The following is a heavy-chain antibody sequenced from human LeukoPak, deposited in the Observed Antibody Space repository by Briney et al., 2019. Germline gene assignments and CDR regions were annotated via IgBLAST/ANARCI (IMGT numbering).Heavy chain of an antibody. V-gene: IGHV3-7*01. CDR1: AFTLSSDW. D-gene: IGHD1-26*01. CDR2: IKPDGSEK. Sequence: TGGSLRLSCAASAFTLSSDWMTWVRQAPGKGLEWVATIKPDGSEKYYVDSLEGRFTISRDNDRNSVYLQMNSLRVEDTAVYQCAVDKSLSFPLWGQGTLVTVSS. J-gene: IGHJ4*02. CDR3: AVDKSLSFPL.